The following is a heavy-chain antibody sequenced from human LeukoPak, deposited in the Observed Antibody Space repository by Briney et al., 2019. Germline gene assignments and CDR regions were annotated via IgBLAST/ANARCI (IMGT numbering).Heavy chain of an antibody. J-gene: IGHJ4*02. D-gene: IGHD1-1*01. CDR2: IYSGGST. V-gene: IGHV3-66*01. CDR1: GFTVSNNY. CDR3: ARGLTDIHDC. Sequence: GGALRLSCAASGFTVSNNYLSWVRQAPGKGLEWVSVIYSGGSTYYADSVKGRFTISRDNSKNTLYLQMNSLRAEDTAVYYCARGLTDIHDCWGQGALVTVSS.